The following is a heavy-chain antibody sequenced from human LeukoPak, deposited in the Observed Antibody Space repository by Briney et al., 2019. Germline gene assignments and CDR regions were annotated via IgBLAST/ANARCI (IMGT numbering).Heavy chain of an antibody. CDR1: GYTFTSYG. CDR3: ARCGRSGWYGDYYYMDV. J-gene: IGHJ6*03. D-gene: IGHD6-19*01. Sequence: GASLKVSCKASGYTFTSYGIRWVRQAPGQGLEWMGWISAYNGNTNNAQKLQGRVTMTTDTSTSTAYMELRSLRSDDTAVYYCARCGRSGWYGDYYYMDVWGKGTTVTVSS. V-gene: IGHV1-18*01. CDR2: ISAYNGNT.